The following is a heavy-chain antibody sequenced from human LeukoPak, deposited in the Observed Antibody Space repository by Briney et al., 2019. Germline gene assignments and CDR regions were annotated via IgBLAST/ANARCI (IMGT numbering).Heavy chain of an antibody. CDR2: ISGSGGST. CDR1: GFTFSSYA. V-gene: IGHV3-23*01. CDR3: AKGHEAHYFDSRGFYWNFDY. D-gene: IGHD3-22*01. J-gene: IGHJ4*02. Sequence: GGSLRLSCAASGFTFSSYAMSWVRQAPGKGLEWVSAISGSGGSTYYADSVKGRLTISRDNSKNTLYLQMNSLRAEDTAVYYCAKGHEAHYFDSRGFYWNFDYWGQGTLVIGSS.